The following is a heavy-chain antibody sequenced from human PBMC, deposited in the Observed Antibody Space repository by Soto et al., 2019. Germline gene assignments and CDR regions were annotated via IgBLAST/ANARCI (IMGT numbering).Heavy chain of an antibody. CDR2: IYYSGST. V-gene: IGHV4-31*03. D-gene: IGHD3-10*01. Sequence: PSETLSLTCTVSGGSISSGGYYWSWIRQHPGKGLEWIGYIYYSGSTYYNPSLKSRVTISVDTSKNQFSLKLSSVTAADTAVYYCARFTMVDEKYYFDYWGQGTLVTVSS. J-gene: IGHJ4*02. CDR1: GGSISSGGYY. CDR3: ARFTMVDEKYYFDY.